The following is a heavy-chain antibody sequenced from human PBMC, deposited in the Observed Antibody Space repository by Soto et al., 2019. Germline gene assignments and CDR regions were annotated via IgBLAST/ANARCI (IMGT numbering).Heavy chain of an antibody. CDR1: GYSFVSYD. Sequence: GASVKGSCKASGYSFVSYDISWVRQAPGQGLEWMGWISGYDGHTRYALKFQDRVTMTSDTSTSTVYMELRSLTLDDTAVYYCARKVFSPSWLAPWGEGTLVT. J-gene: IGHJ5*02. D-gene: IGHD3-3*01. CDR3: ARKVFSPSWLAP. CDR2: ISGYDGHT. V-gene: IGHV1-18*01.